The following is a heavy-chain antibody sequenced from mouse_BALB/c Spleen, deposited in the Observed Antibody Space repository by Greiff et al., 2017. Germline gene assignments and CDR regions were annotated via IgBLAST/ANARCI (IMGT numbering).Heavy chain of an antibody. CDR2: INPSNGRT. CDR3: ASLYYGNYEDY. CDR1: GYTFTSYW. D-gene: IGHD2-1*01. V-gene: IGHV1S81*02. Sequence: QVHVKQPGAELVKPGASVKLSCKASGYTFTSYWMHWVKQRPGQGLEWIGEINPSNGRTNYNEKFKSKATLTVDKSSSTAYMQLSSLTSEDSAVYYCASLYYGNYEDYWGQGTSVTVSS. J-gene: IGHJ4*01.